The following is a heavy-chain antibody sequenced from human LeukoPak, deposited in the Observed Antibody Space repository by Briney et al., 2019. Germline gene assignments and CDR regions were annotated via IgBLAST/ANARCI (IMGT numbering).Heavy chain of an antibody. CDR1: GFTFSSYG. J-gene: IGHJ6*02. CDR3: AKGSLEWLLFYGMDV. Sequence: GRSLRLSCAAPGFTFSSYGMHWVRQAPGKELEWVAVISYDGSNKYYADSVKGRFTISRDNSKNTLYLQMNSLRAEDTAVYYCAKGSLEWLLFYGMDVWGQGTTVTVSS. CDR2: ISYDGSNK. D-gene: IGHD3-3*01. V-gene: IGHV3-30*18.